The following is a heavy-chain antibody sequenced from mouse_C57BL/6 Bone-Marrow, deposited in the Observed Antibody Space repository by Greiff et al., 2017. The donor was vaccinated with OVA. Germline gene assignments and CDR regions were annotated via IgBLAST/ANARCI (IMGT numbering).Heavy chain of an antibody. Sequence: PGQGLEWIGNINPSNGGTNYNEKFKSKATLTVDKSSSTAYMQLSSLTSEDSAVYYCARGVNSVWGTGTTVTVSS. V-gene: IGHV1-53*01. CDR2: INPSNGGT. J-gene: IGHJ1*03. CDR3: ARGVNSV.